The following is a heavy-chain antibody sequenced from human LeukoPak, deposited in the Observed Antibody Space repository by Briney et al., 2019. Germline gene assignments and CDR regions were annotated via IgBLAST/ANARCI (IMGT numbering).Heavy chain of an antibody. Sequence: PGGSLRLSCAASGFTFSSYTMNWVRQAPGKGLEWVSSISSTSGYIYYADSVKGRFTISRDNAKNSLYLQMNSLRAEDTAVYYCAREMAMALHDPYFDYWGQGTLVTVSS. V-gene: IGHV3-21*01. J-gene: IGHJ4*02. CDR3: AREMAMALHDPYFDY. CDR2: ISSTSGYI. CDR1: GFTFSSYT. D-gene: IGHD5-18*01.